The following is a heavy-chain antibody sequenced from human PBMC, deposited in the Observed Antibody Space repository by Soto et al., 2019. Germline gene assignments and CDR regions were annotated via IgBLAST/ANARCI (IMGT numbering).Heavy chain of an antibody. Sequence: EVQLVESGGGLIQAGGSLRLSCVASVGNYEMNWVRQAPGKGLEWLALITHDGGVTHYADSVKGRFTISRDNAKNTLYLQMNSLRDDDTSIYYCASGWVHGTHFESWGQGALVTVSS. CDR2: ITHDGGVT. J-gene: IGHJ4*02. CDR3: ASGWVHGTHFES. CDR1: VGNYE. D-gene: IGHD6-19*01. V-gene: IGHV3-48*03.